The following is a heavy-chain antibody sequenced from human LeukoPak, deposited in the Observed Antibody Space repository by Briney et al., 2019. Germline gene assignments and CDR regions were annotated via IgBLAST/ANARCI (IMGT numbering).Heavy chain of an antibody. V-gene: IGHV3-7*01. CDR1: GFNFGSYW. CDR3: ARSMWPEDY. J-gene: IGHJ4*02. CDR2: IIRDGSAK. D-gene: IGHD1-14*01. Sequence: GGSLRLSCVGSGFNFGSYWMSWVRQAPGKGLEWVANIIRDGSAKYYLDSVKGRFTIPRDNAKNSVWLQMDSLRVDDTAIYYCARSMWPEDYWGQGTLVRVSS.